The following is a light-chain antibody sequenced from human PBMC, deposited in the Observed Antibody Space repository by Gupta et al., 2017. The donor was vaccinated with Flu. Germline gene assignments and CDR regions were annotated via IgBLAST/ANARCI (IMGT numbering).Light chain of an antibody. J-gene: IGLJ2*01. CDR2: DDS. Sequence: SYVLTQPHSVSVAPGPTARITCGGNNIGSKNVHWHQQTPGQAPVLGVYDDSDRPPGPPGRFSASYSGTTATPTIRLDEEGDAAYYYSPVEDSGSDRLFGGGTKLTVL. CDR3: PVEDSGSDRL. CDR1: NIGSKN. V-gene: IGLV3-21*02.